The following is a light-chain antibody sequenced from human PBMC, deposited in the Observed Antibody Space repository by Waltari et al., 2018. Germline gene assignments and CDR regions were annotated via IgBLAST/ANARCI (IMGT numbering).Light chain of an antibody. V-gene: IGLV2-14*01. CDR3: NSYTRSAVYV. CDR2: EVT. J-gene: IGLJ1*01. Sequence: QSALTQPASVSGSPGQSITVSCTGTSSDVGAYNYVPWYQHHAGKAPKLIISEVTNRPSGVADRFSGSKSVNTASLTISGLQAEDEADYYCNSYTRSAVYVFGTGTTVTVL. CDR1: SSDVGAYNY.